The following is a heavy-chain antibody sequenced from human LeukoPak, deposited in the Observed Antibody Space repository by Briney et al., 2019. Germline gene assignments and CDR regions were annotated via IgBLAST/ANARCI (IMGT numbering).Heavy chain of an antibody. V-gene: IGHV1-8*01. D-gene: IGHD3-22*01. CDR1: GYTFTSYG. CDR2: MNPNSGNT. J-gene: IGHJ3*02. Sequence: ASVKVSCKASGYTFTSYGINWVRQATGQGLEWMGWMNPNSGNTGYAQKFQGRVTMTGNTSISTAYMELSSLRSEDTAVYYCARELYYYDSSGYYSVSAFDIWGQGTMVTVSS. CDR3: ARELYYYDSSGYYSVSAFDI.